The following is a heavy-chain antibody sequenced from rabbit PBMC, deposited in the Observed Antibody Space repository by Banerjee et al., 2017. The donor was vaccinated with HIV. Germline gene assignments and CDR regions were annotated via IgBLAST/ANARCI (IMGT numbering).Heavy chain of an antibody. CDR3: ARDSDDSGAFAFNL. J-gene: IGHJ4*01. CDR2: IYNGDGST. D-gene: IGHD1-1*01. V-gene: IGHV1S45*01. Sequence: QEQLEESGGDLVKPEGSLTLTCKASGFTISRSDWICWVRQAPGKRPEWIACIYNGDGSTYYASWVNGRFTISKTSSTTVTLQMPSLTVADTATYFCARDSDDSGAFAFNLWGPGTLVTVS. CDR1: GFTISRSDW.